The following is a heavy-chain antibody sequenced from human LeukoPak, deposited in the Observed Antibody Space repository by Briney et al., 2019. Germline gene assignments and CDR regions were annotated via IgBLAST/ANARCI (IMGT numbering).Heavy chain of an antibody. D-gene: IGHD1-26*01. V-gene: IGHV3-7*01. CDR1: GFTFRTYW. CDR3: AKVGTWELQRVFEN. CDR2: VGRDGSEK. J-gene: IGHJ4*02. Sequence: GGSLRLSCAASGFTFRTYWMSWVRQVPGKGLEWVANVGRDGSEKNYVDSVEGRFTISRDNAKKSLDLEMNSLRVEDTALYYCAKVGTWELQRVFENWGQGTLVTVSS.